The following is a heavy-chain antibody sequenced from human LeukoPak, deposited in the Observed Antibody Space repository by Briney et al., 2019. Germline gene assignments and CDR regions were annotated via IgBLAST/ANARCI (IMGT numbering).Heavy chain of an antibody. D-gene: IGHD3-10*01. V-gene: IGHV1-2*02. CDR2: INPNSGGT. J-gene: IGHJ4*02. CDR3: AREGGPYYYGSGSYFDY. Sequence: ASVKVSCKASGYTFTGYYMHWVRQAPGQGLEWMGWINPNSGGTNYAQKFQGRVTMTRDTSISTAYMELSRLRSDDTAVYYCAREGGPYYYGSGSYFDYWGQGTLVTVSS. CDR1: GYTFTGYY.